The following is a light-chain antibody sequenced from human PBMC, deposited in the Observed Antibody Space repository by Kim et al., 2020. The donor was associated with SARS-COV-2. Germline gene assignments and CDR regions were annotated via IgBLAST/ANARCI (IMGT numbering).Light chain of an antibody. Sequence: SASLGDRVTITCRASQSITYYLNWYQQKPGKAPKLLIYAASSLQSGVPSRFSGSGSGTDFTLTISSLQPEDFAAYYCQQSYSLWTFGQGTKVDIK. J-gene: IGKJ1*01. CDR1: QSITYY. CDR3: QQSYSLWT. CDR2: AAS. V-gene: IGKV1-39*01.